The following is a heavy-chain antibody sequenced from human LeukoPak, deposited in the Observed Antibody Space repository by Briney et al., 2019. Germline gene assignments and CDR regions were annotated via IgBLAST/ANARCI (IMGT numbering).Heavy chain of an antibody. CDR1: VNSFTSRW. CDR2: IYPGDSDT. D-gene: IGHD6-19*01. CDR3: ARALAGNLHDAFDL. Sequence: GESLKISCQGSVNSFTSRWIGWVRQLPGKGLEWMGIIYPGDSDTRYSSSFQGQVTMSVDTSISVAYLRWSSLKASDTGIYYCARALAGNLHDAFDLWGQGTMVTVAS. J-gene: IGHJ3*01. V-gene: IGHV5-51*01.